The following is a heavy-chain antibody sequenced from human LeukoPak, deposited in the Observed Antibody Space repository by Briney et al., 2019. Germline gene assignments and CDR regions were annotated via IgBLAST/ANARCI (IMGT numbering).Heavy chain of an antibody. D-gene: IGHD3-22*01. V-gene: IGHV4-59*08. J-gene: IGHJ4*02. CDR1: GGSISSFY. CDR2: IYYSGST. CDR3: ARASYSYDINGWVPFDY. Sequence: SETLSLTCTVSGGSISSFYWSWIRQAPGKGLEWIGYIYYSGSTNYNPSLESRVTISGDTSKNQFSLRLSSVTAADTAVYYCARASYSYDINGWVPFDYWGQGTLVTVSS.